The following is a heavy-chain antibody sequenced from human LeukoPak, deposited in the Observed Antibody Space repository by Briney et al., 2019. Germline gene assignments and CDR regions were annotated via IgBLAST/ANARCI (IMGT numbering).Heavy chain of an antibody. J-gene: IGHJ4*02. V-gene: IGHV3-30*02. D-gene: IGHD2-15*01. CDR3: AKGDSD. CDR1: GFTFRSYG. CDR2: MQSVGSNK. Sequence: GSLRLSCAASGFTFRSYGMHWVRQAPGKGLEWVAFMQSVGSNKYYADSVKGRFTISRDNSKNTLYLQMSSLRPEDTAVYYCAKGDSDWGQGTLVTVSS.